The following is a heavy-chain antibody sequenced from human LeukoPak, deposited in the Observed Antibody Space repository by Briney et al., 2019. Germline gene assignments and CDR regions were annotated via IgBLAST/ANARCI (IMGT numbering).Heavy chain of an antibody. V-gene: IGHV4-34*01. D-gene: IGHD3-3*01. Sequence: PSETLSLTCAVYGGSFRGYYWSWIRQPPGKGLEWIGEINHSGSTNYNPSLKSRVTISVDTSKNQFSLKLSSVTAADTAVYYCARGLYYDFWSGYYTGGNFDYWGQGTLVTVSS. CDR2: INHSGST. CDR1: GGSFRGYY. CDR3: ARGLYYDFWSGYYTGGNFDY. J-gene: IGHJ4*02.